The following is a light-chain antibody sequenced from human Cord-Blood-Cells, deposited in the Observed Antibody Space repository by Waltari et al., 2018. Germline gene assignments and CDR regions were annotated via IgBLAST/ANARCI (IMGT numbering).Light chain of an antibody. CDR1: QDISNY. CDR2: DAS. Sequence: DIPMTQSTLHLSAPVVYRVTTTCQASQDISNYSNWYQQKTGKAPKLLIYDASNLETGVPSRFSGSGSGTDFTVTISSLQPEDIATYYCQQYDNLPLTFGEGTKVEIK. CDR3: QQYDNLPLT. V-gene: IGKV1-33*01. J-gene: IGKJ4*01.